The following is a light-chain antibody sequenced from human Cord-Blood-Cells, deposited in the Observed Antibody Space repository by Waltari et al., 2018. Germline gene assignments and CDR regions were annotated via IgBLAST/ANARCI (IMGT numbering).Light chain of an antibody. CDR1: SSYVGGYKY. CDR2: DVS. J-gene: IGLJ2*01. CDR3: SSYTSSSTLV. V-gene: IGLV2-14*01. Sequence: QSALTQPASVSGSPGKSITISCTGTSSYVGGYKYVSWYQQHPGKAPKLMIYDVSNRPSGVSNRFAGSKSGNTASVTISGLQAEDEADYYCSSYTSSSTLVFGGGTKLTVL.